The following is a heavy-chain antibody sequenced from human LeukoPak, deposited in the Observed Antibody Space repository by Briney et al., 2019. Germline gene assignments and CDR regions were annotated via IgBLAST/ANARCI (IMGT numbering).Heavy chain of an antibody. Sequence: ASVKVSCKASGYTFNGYYMHWVRQAPGQGLEWMGWINPSSGDTNYAQKFQGRVTMTRDTSISTAYMELSRLRSEDTAVYYCARDNSVGDVAWWFDPWGQGTLVTVSS. CDR3: ARDNSVGDVAWWFDP. V-gene: IGHV1-2*02. D-gene: IGHD1-26*01. CDR1: GYTFNGYY. J-gene: IGHJ5*02. CDR2: INPSSGDT.